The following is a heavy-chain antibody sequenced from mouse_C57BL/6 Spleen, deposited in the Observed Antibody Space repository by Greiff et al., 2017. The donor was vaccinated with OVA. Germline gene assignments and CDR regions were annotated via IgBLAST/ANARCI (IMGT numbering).Heavy chain of an antibody. D-gene: IGHD2-12*01. J-gene: IGHJ4*01. CDR1: GYTFTDYY. CDR2: IYPGSGNT. Sequence: QVQLQQSGAELVRPGASVKLSCKASGYTFTDYYINWVKQRPGQGLEWIARIYPGSGNTYYNEKFKGKATLTAEKSSITAYMQLSSLTSEDSAVYFCANDVYYAMDYWGQGTSVTVSS. V-gene: IGHV1-76*01. CDR3: ANDVYYAMDY.